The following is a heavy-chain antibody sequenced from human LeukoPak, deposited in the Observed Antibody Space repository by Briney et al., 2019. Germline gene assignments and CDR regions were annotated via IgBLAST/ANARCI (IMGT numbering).Heavy chain of an antibody. V-gene: IGHV4-34*01. CDR3: ARGQGFWGYYYYYMDV. CDR1: GGSFSGYY. Sequence: SETLSLTCAVYGGSFSGYYWSWIRQPPGKGLEWIGEINHSGSTNYNPSLKSRVTISVATSKNQFSLKLSSVTAADTAVYYCARGQGFWGYYYYYMDVWGKGTTVTVSS. J-gene: IGHJ6*03. D-gene: IGHD3-16*01. CDR2: INHSGST.